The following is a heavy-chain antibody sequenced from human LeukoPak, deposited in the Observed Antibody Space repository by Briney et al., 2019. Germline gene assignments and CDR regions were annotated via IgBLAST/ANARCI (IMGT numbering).Heavy chain of an antibody. J-gene: IGHJ3*02. Sequence: ASVKVSCKASGYTFTAYYMHWVRQAPGQGLEWMGRINPNSGDTNYAQKFQGRVTMTRDTSISTAYMELSRVKSDDTAVYYCARGKRGAGDAFDIWGQGTMVTVSS. CDR2: INPNSGDT. D-gene: IGHD4-17*01. V-gene: IGHV1-2*06. CDR3: ARGKRGAGDAFDI. CDR1: GYTFTAYY.